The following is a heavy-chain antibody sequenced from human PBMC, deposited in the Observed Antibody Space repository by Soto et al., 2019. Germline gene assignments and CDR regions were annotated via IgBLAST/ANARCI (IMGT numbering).Heavy chain of an antibody. J-gene: IGHJ1*01. Sequence: GESLKISCKGSGYSFTSYWSSWVRQMPGKGLEWMGRIDPSDSYTNYSPSFQGHVTISADKSISTAYLQWSSLKASDTAMYYCARHRIAAAGKRYFQHWGQGTLVTVSS. CDR2: IDPSDSYT. CDR1: GYSFTSYW. V-gene: IGHV5-10-1*01. CDR3: ARHRIAAAGKRYFQH. D-gene: IGHD6-13*01.